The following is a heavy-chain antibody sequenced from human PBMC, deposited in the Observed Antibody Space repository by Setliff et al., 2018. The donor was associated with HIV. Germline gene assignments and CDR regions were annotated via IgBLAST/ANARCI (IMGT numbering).Heavy chain of an antibody. V-gene: IGHV4-61*10. CDR2: SYYSGST. J-gene: IGHJ3*02. CDR1: GISINSGTYYTYY. CDR3: ARSLTSTTMTVVFMGLGAFDI. D-gene: IGHD3-22*01. Sequence: KPSETLSLTCAVSGISINSGTYYTYYWTWIRQPAGKGLEWIGYSYYSGSTNYNPSLKSRVTISVDTSKNQFSLKLSSVTAADTAVYYCARSLTSTTMTVVFMGLGAFDIWGQGTMVTVSS.